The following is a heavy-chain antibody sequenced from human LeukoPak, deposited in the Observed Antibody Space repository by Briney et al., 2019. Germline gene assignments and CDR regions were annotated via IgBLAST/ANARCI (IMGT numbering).Heavy chain of an antibody. J-gene: IGHJ4*02. CDR1: GFTFSSYA. CDR2: ISYDGSNK. D-gene: IGHD3-16*01. V-gene: IGHV3-30*14. CDR3: ARTAGWGDYFDY. Sequence: GGSLRLSCEASGFTFSSYAMHWVRQAPGKGLEWVAVISYDGSNKYYADSVKGRFTISRDNSKNTLYLQMNSLRAEDTAVYYCARTAGWGDYFDYWGQGTLVTVSS.